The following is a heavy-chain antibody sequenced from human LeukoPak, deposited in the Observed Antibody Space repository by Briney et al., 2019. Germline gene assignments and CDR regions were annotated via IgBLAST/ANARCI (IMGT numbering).Heavy chain of an antibody. CDR2: IYHSGST. CDR3: ARRFEGYYDSSGYYYGGGYFDY. V-gene: IGHV4-38-2*01. Sequence: SETLSLTCAVSGYSISSGYYWGWIRQPPGKGLEWIGSIYHSGSTYYNPSLKSRVTISVDTSKNQFSLKLSSVTAADTAVYYCARRFEGYYDSSGYYYGGGYFDYWGQGTLVTVSS. D-gene: IGHD3-22*01. CDR1: GYSISSGYY. J-gene: IGHJ4*02.